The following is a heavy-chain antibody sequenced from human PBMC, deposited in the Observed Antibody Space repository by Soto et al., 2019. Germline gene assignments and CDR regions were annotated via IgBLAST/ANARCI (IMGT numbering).Heavy chain of an antibody. CDR2: IGTAGDT. CDR3: ARGFGSFYYMDV. V-gene: IGHV3-13*01. CDR1: GFTLSSYD. Sequence: GGSLRLSCAASGFTLSSYDMHWVRQAPGRGLEWVSVIGTAGDTSYRGSVRGRFTISREKANNSLYLQMSSLLAGDTAVYYCARGFGSFYYMDVWGKGTTVTVSS. J-gene: IGHJ6*03. D-gene: IGHD3-10*01.